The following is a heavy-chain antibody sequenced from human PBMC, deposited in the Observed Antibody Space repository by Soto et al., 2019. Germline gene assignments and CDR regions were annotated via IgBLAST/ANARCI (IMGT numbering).Heavy chain of an antibody. CDR3: AKDRSGSYDY. CDR1: GFTFSSYA. CDR2: ISYDGSNK. J-gene: IGHJ4*02. D-gene: IGHD3-10*01. V-gene: IGHV3-30*04. Sequence: GGSLRLSCAASGFTFSSYAMHWVRQAPGKGLEWVAVISYDGSNKYYADSVKGRFTISRDNSKNTLYLQMNSLRAEDTAVYYCAKDRSGSYDYWGQGTLVTVSS.